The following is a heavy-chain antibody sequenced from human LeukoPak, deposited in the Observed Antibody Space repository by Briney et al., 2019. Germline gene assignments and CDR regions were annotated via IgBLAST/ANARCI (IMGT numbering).Heavy chain of an antibody. CDR3: AELGITMIGGV. J-gene: IGHJ6*04. Sequence: PGGSLRLSCAASGFSFSSKWMHWVRQAPGKGLEWVSYISSSGSTIYYADSVKGRFTISRDNAKNSLYLQMNSLRAEDTAVYYCAELGITMIGGVWGKGTTVTISS. CDR2: ISSSGSTI. V-gene: IGHV3-48*03. CDR1: GFSFSSKW. D-gene: IGHD3-10*02.